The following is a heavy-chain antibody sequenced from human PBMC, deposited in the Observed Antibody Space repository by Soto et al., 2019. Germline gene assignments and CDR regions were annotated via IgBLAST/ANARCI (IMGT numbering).Heavy chain of an antibody. D-gene: IGHD2-2*01. CDR3: AKSLVVPAAIGGYYYYGMDV. CDR1: GFTFSSYA. V-gene: IGHV3-23*01. J-gene: IGHJ6*02. CDR2: ISGSGGST. Sequence: GSLRLSCAASGFTFSSYAMSWVRQAPGKGLEWVSAISGSGGSTYYADSVKGRFTISRDNSKNTLYLQMNSLRAEDTAVYYCAKSLVVPAAIGGYYYYGMDVWGQGTTVTVSS.